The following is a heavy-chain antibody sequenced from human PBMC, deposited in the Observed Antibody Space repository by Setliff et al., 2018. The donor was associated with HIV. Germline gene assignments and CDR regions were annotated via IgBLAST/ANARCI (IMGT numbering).Heavy chain of an antibody. D-gene: IGHD4-4*01. J-gene: IGHJ6*04. V-gene: IGHV4-39*07. CDR3: ARSGAIGNYHWNG. CDR1: GGTFTSRSYY. CDR2: IFYSGIT. Sequence: SETLSLTCTVSGGTFTSRSYYWGWIRQPPGKGLKWIGSIFYSGITYYNPSLKSRGTISVDTSKNQFSLRLSSVTATDTALYYCARSGAIGNYHWNGWGKETTVTVSS.